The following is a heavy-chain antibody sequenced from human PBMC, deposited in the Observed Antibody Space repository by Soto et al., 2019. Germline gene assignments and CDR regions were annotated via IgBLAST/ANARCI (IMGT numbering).Heavy chain of an antibody. J-gene: IGHJ4*02. CDR1: GFSLTTSGVG. D-gene: IGHD3-3*01. CDR2: IYWDDDK. CDR3: AHRVLRTVFGLVTTTAIYFAF. V-gene: IGHV2-5*02. Sequence: QITLNESGPTVVRPTETLTLTCRFSGFSLTTSGVGVGWIRQSQGKAPEWLALIYWDDDKRYSASLKSRLTITKDTSKNQLVLTVSDLDPTDTATYYCAHRVLRTVFGLVTTTAIYFAFWGQGTPVAVSS.